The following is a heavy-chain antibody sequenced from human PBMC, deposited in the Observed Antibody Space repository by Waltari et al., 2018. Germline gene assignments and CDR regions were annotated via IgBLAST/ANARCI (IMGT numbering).Heavy chain of an antibody. V-gene: IGHV3-21*01. Sequence: LVEPGGARAKLGGPWRLSCQASGSPSSTNTLTWSGRPPGKGLGWVSSISSSSGYIYYADSVKGRFTISRDNAKNSLYLQMNSLRAEDTAVYYCARDLRGYSYGIDYWGQGTLVTVSS. J-gene: IGHJ4*02. CDR2: ISSSSGYI. CDR3: ARDLRGYSYGIDY. CDR1: GSPSSTNT. D-gene: IGHD5-18*01.